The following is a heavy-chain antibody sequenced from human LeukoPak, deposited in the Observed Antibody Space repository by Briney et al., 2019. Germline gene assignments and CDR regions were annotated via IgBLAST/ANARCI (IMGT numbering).Heavy chain of an antibody. V-gene: IGHV1-46*01. CDR3: ARVTGGSSPWAEYFQH. Sequence: GASVKVSCKASGYTFTSYYMHWVRQAPGQGLEWMGIINPSGGSTSSAQKFQGRVTMTRDTSTSTVYMELSSLRSEDTAVYYCARVTGGSSPWAEYFQHWGQGTLVTVSS. D-gene: IGHD1-26*01. CDR2: INPSGGST. J-gene: IGHJ1*01. CDR1: GYTFTSYY.